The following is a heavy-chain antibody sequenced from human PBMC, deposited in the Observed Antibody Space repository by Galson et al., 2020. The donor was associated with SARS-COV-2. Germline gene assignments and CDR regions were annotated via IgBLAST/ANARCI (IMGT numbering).Heavy chain of an antibody. CDR3: AKRKELVWFGQLLRANYNYGMDF. D-gene: IGHD3-10*01. V-gene: IGHV4-34*01. CDR1: GGSLSGYY. J-gene: IGHJ6*02. CDR2: INNSGSP. Sequence: PSETPSLTCAVYGGSLSGYYWTWIRQPPGKGLEWIGQINNSGSPNYNPSLKSRVTMSVDTSKNQFSLKLSSVTAADTGVYYCAKRKELVWFGQLLRANYNYGMDFWGQGTTVTVSS.